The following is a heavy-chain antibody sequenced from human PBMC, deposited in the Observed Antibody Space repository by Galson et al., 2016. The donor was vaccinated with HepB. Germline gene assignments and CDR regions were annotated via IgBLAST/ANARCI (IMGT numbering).Heavy chain of an antibody. V-gene: IGHV3-23*01. CDR3: AKHLGIRLSGYFFDS. Sequence: SLRLSCAASGFTFNKNAMNWVRQAPGKGLEWVSGMSGSGGSTYFADSVKGRFTISRDKSKNTLYLQMTSLRAEDTAVYYCAKHLGIRLSGYFFDSWGQGTLVTVSS. J-gene: IGHJ4*02. CDR1: GFTFNKNA. D-gene: IGHD3-16*01. CDR2: MSGSGGST.